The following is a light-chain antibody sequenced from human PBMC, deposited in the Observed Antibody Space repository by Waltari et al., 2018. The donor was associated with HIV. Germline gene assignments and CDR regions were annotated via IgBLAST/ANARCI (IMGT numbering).Light chain of an antibody. CDR3: QSYDSSLTTWV. J-gene: IGLJ3*02. Sequence: QSVLTQPPSVSGAPGQRVTNSCTGSTSNLGAGSNVPWYQQVPGTAPKLLIYLNTNRPSGVPDRFSGSKSGTSASLAIAGLQAEDEADYYCQSYDSSLTTWVFGGGTKLTVL. V-gene: IGLV1-40*01. CDR1: TSNLGAGSN. CDR2: LNT.